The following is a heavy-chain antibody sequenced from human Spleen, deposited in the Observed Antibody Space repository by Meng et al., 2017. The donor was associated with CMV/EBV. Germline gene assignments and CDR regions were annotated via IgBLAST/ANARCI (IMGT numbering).Heavy chain of an antibody. CDR1: GFTFSSYS. V-gene: IGHV3-23*03. CDR2: MYSGGSST. Sequence: GESLKISCAASGFTFSSYSMNWVRQAPGKGLEWVSVMYSGGSSTFYADSVQGRFTISRDESKNTLYLQMNSLRAEDTALYYCAKCSSTSCRYFDYWGQGTLVTVSS. CDR3: AKCSSTSCRYFDY. J-gene: IGHJ4*02. D-gene: IGHD2-2*01.